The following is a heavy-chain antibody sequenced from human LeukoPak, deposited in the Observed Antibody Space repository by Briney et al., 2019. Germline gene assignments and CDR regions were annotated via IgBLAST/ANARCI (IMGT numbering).Heavy chain of an antibody. V-gene: IGHV3-53*01. CDR1: GFTVSSSY. Sequence: GGSLRLSCAASGFTVSSSYMSWVRQAPGEGLEWVSVIYRGGNTFYADSVKGRFTISRDNSKNTLFLQMNSLRAEDTAVYYCARDLIGGGNHDAFDIWGQGTMVIVSS. D-gene: IGHD1-26*01. CDR2: IYRGGNT. J-gene: IGHJ3*02. CDR3: ARDLIGGGNHDAFDI.